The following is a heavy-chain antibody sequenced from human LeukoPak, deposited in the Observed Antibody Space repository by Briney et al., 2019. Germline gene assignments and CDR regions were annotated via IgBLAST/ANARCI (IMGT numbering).Heavy chain of an antibody. CDR2: ITSGRST. CDR1: GFTFSSYG. CDR3: AKDQAPTN. J-gene: IGHJ4*02. V-gene: IGHV3-23*01. D-gene: IGHD5-12*01. Sequence: GGSLRLSCAASGFTFSSYGMSWVRQAPGKGLEWVSTITSGRSTYYADSVKGRFTISRDNSKNTLYLQMNSLRAEDTAVYYCAKDQAPTNWGQGTLVTVSS.